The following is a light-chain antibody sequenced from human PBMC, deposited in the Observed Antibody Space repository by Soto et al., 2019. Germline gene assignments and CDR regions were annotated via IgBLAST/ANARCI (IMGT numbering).Light chain of an antibody. CDR1: SSDIGSYDH. CDR3: ISYTDRQSYL. J-gene: IGLJ1*01. CDR2: AVS. V-gene: IGLV2-14*03. Sequence: QSVLTQPASVSGSPGQSITISCSGTSSDIGSYDHVAWYQQFPGKSPKLIIYAVSDRPSGVSDRFSGSKSGISASLTISGLQTEDEADYYCISYTDRQSYLFGTGTKAT.